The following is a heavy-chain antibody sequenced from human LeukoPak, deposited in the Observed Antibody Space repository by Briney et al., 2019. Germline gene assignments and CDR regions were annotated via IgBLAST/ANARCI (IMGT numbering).Heavy chain of an antibody. Sequence: GGSLRLSCAASGFTFSSYSMNWVRQAPGKGLEWVASISSSSSIYIDYADSLKGQFHISRDNAKNSLYLQMNSLRAEDTAVYYCAIFNVSGSSFDYWGQGTLVTVSS. CDR2: ISSSSSIYI. V-gene: IGHV3-21*01. CDR1: GFTFSSYS. D-gene: IGHD3-10*01. CDR3: AIFNVSGSSFDY. J-gene: IGHJ4*02.